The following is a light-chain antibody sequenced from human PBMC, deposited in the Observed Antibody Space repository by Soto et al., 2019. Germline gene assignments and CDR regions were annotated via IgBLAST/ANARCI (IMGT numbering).Light chain of an antibody. Sequence: DIQMTQSPYSLSAAVGDRVTIACRASQNINTYLNWYQQKPGKAPKLLIFDAASLQSGVPSRFSGGGSRTDFTLTITSLQHEDFATYYCQQTSSAPFTFGPGTKVDIK. V-gene: IGKV1-39*01. CDR2: DAA. CDR3: QQTSSAPFT. J-gene: IGKJ3*01. CDR1: QNINTY.